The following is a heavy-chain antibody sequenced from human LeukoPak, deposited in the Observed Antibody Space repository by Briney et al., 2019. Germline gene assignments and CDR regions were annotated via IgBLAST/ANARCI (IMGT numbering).Heavy chain of an antibody. V-gene: IGHV3-30*01. CDR1: GLTFSSYA. Sequence: GRTLRLFCAASGLTFSSYALHWVRQAPGKGLEWVAVISSDGITKYYADSAKGRITISRDNSKNTLYLQMNSLRAEDTAVFYCARVSIFGVVIPPDFWGQGTLVTVSS. J-gene: IGHJ4*02. CDR2: ISSDGITK. D-gene: IGHD3-3*02. CDR3: ARVSIFGVVIPPDF.